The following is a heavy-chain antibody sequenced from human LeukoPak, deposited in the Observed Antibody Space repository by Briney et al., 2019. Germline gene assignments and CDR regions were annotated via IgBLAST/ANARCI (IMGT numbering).Heavy chain of an antibody. V-gene: IGHV6-1*01. CDR2: TYYTSKWYN. CDR1: GDSVSSKSGG. D-gene: IGHD3-10*02. J-gene: IGHJ5*01. CDR3: AREQLWSGPNRFDS. Sequence: SQTLSLTCGISGDSVSSKSGGWNWIRQSPSRGLEWLGRTYYTSKWYNEYAVSMKSRITINSDTSRNQLSLHLDSVTPEDTAVYYCAREQLWSGPNRFDSWGQGTLVTVSS.